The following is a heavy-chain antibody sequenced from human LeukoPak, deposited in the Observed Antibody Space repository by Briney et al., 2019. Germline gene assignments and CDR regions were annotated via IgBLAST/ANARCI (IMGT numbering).Heavy chain of an antibody. J-gene: IGHJ4*02. Sequence: SETLSLTCTVSGGSISPYYWSWIRQPPGKGLEWIGYIYYSGSTYYNPSLKSRVTISVDTSKNQFSLKLSSVTAADTAVYYCARRRLVGAHSPFDYWGQGTLVTVSS. D-gene: IGHD1-26*01. CDR2: IYYSGST. CDR1: GGSISPYY. CDR3: ARRRLVGAHSPFDY. V-gene: IGHV4-59*12.